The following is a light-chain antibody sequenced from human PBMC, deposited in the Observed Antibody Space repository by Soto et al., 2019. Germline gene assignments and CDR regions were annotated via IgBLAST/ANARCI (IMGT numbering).Light chain of an antibody. CDR3: QTWGSGDWV. V-gene: IGLV4-69*02. J-gene: IGLJ3*02. Sequence: QLVLTQSPSASASLGASVKLTCTLSSGHSSYAIAWHQQQPEKGPRFLMRLNSDGSHSKGDGIPDRFSGPSSGAERYLTISSLQSEDEADYFCQTWGSGDWVFGGGTKVTVL. CDR1: SGHSSYA. CDR2: LNSDGSH.